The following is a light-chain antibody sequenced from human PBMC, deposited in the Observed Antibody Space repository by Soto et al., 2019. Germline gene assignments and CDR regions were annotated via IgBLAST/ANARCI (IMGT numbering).Light chain of an antibody. V-gene: IGLV1-40*01. J-gene: IGLJ1*01. Sequence: QSVLTQPPSVPGAPGQRVTISCTGSSSNIGTGSDVHWYQHLPGTAPKLLIYGNTNRPSGVPDRFSASKSGTSASLAITGLQAEDEADYYCQSYDSSLSGYVFGTGTKLTVL. CDR1: SSNIGTGSD. CDR3: QSYDSSLSGYV. CDR2: GNT.